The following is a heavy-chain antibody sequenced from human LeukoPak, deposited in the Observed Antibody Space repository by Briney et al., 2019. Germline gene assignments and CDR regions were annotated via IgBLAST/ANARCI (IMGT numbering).Heavy chain of an antibody. J-gene: IGHJ5*02. CDR1: GFTFSSYA. CDR3: AKDPTRGVVVPAAMGVHPNWFDP. CDR2: ISYDGSNK. D-gene: IGHD2-2*01. V-gene: IGHV3-30*04. Sequence: PGGSLRLSCAASGFTFSSYAMHWVRQAPGKGLEWVAVISYDGSNKYYADSVKGRFTISRDNSENTLYLQMNSLRAEDTAVYYCAKDPTRGVVVPAAMGVHPNWFDPWGQGTLVTVSS.